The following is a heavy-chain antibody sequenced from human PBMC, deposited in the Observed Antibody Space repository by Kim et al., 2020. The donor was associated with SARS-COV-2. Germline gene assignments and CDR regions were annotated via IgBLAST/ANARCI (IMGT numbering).Heavy chain of an antibody. J-gene: IGHJ5*02. CDR2: IYYSGDV. CDR3: ARRKRSDRPISEDNWFDP. CDR1: GGSISPYI. V-gene: IGHV4-59*01. D-gene: IGHD2-15*01. Sequence: SETLSLTCHVSGGSISPYIWNWFRQAPGKGLEWIGYIYYSGDVLYNPSLSVRAAISLDVSRNQLSLRLSSVTAADTAIYYCARRKRSDRPISEDNWFDP.